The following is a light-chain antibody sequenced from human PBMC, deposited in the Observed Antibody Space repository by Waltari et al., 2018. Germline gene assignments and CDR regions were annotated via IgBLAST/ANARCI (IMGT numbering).Light chain of an antibody. V-gene: IGKV4-1*01. Sequence: IVTIQSPHSLTVSPGERATIKDTTRQSVSDHVNNKNYLAWYRQKPGKPPKLLISWASTREFGVPDRFSGSGSGTEFTLTISSLQPEDVAVYYCQQYYNTPPTFGQGTKVEIK. CDR1: QSVSDHVNNKNY. CDR3: QQYYNTPPT. CDR2: WAS. J-gene: IGKJ1*01.